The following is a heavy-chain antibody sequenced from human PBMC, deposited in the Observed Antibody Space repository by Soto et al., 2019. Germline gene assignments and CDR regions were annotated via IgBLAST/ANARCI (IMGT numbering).Heavy chain of an antibody. Sequence: EVQLVDSGGGLVHPGGSLRLSCAASGFTFSNFWMTWVRQAPGKGLEWVANIKEDGSRTYYVDSVKGQFTISRDNAKNSLYLQLNSLRAEDTDVYYCARAYEASSGWKFDYWGQGILVTVSS. D-gene: IGHD6-19*01. CDR3: ARAYEASSGWKFDY. CDR2: IKEDGSRT. J-gene: IGHJ4*02. V-gene: IGHV3-7*03. CDR1: GFTFSNFW.